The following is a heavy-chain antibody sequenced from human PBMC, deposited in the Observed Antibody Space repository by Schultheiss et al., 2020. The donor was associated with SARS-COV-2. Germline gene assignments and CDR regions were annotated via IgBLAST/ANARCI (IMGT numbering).Heavy chain of an antibody. J-gene: IGHJ4*02. CDR2: ISGSGGST. V-gene: IGHV3-23*01. D-gene: IGHD2-15*01. Sequence: GGSLRLSCAASGFTFSSYAMSWVRQAPGKGLEWVSAISGSGGSTYYADSVKGRFTISRDNAKNSLYLQMNSLRAEDTAVYYCARDGRYCSGGSCYSYFDYWGQGTLVTVSS. CDR3: ARDGRYCSGGSCYSYFDY. CDR1: GFTFSSYA.